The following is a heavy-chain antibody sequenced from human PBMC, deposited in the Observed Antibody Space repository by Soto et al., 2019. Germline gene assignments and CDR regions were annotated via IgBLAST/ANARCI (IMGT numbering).Heavy chain of an antibody. CDR1: GYTFTGYY. CDR3: ARPPGYISDWYYFDL. Sequence: ASVKVSCKASGYTFTGYYMHWVRQAPGQGFEWMGRISPRSGGTNYAQKFQGRVTMTWDTSLNTAYMELSSLISEDTAVYYCARPPGYISDWYYFDLWGQGTLVTVSS. J-gene: IGHJ4*02. D-gene: IGHD3-9*01. V-gene: IGHV1-2*02. CDR2: ISPRSGGT.